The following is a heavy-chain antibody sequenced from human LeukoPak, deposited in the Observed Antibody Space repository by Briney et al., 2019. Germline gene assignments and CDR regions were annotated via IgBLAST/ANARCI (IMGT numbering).Heavy chain of an antibody. D-gene: IGHD6-19*01. CDR1: GGSFSGYY. V-gene: IGHV4-34*01. CDR2: INHSGST. J-gene: IGHJ4*02. CDR3: ARVPGAVAGPEQYYFDY. Sequence: PSETLSLTCAVYGGSFSGYYWSWIRQPPGKGLEWIGEINHSGSTNYNPSLKSRVTISVDTSKNQFSLKLSSVTAADTAVYYCARVPGAVAGPEQYYFDYWGQGSLVTVSS.